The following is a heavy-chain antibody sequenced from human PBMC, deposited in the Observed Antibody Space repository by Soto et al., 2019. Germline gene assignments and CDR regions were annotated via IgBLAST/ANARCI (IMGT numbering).Heavy chain of an antibody. J-gene: IGHJ6*04. D-gene: IGHD6-19*01. CDR2: IYSSGGT. CDR3: ERGAVAGVDYGMEL. V-gene: IGHV4-4*07. CDR1: CGSMSNYY. Sequence: SETVSHTCTVSCGSMSNYYWSWIRQPSWKGLEWVVRIYSSGGTNYNPSLKSRLTMSRDTSKKQFSLKLTSVTAADTAVSYCERGAVAGVDYGMELWGTASTVTGSS.